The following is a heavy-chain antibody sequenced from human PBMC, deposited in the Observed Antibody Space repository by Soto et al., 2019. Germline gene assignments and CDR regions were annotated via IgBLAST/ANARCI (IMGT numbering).Heavy chain of an antibody. CDR2: ILPMFGTA. CDR1: GGTFSTYP. V-gene: IGHV1-69*06. J-gene: IGHJ3*02. D-gene: IGHD1-26*01. CDR3: AREGASIVGATGAFDI. Sequence: QMQLVQSGAEVKRPGSSMKVSCTASGGTFSTYPVNWVRQAPGQGLEWMGVILPMFGTANIAQKVQGRVTITADKSTSTVDMELSSLRSEDTAVYYCAREGASIVGATGAFDIWGQGTMVSVSS.